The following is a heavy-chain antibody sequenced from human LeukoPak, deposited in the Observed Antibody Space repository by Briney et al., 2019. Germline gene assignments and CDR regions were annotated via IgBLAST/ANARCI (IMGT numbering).Heavy chain of an antibody. CDR2: IYPGDSDT. J-gene: IGHJ3*02. Sequence: GESLKISCKGSGYSFTTSRIGWVRQMPGKGLEWMGIIYPGDSDTRYSPSFQGHVTISADKSISTACLQWSSLKASDTAMYYCARLARIAVAGTLIWGAFHIWGRGTMVTVSS. V-gene: IGHV5-51*01. CDR1: GYSFTTSR. D-gene: IGHD6-19*01. CDR3: ARLARIAVAGTLIWGAFHI.